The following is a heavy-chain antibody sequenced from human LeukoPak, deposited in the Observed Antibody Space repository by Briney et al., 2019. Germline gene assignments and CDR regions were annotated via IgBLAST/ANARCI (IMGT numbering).Heavy chain of an antibody. CDR3: ARGRKYSYGTYYYGLDV. CDR2: ILYDGNNK. V-gene: IGHV3-30-3*01. J-gene: IGHJ6*02. Sequence: SCKASGGTFSTYAMHWVRQAPGKGLEWVAVILYDGNNKYYADSVKGRFTISRDNSKNTLYLQMNSLRAEDTAVYYCARGRKYSYGTYYYGLDVWGQGTTVTVCS. CDR1: GGTFSTYA. D-gene: IGHD5-18*01.